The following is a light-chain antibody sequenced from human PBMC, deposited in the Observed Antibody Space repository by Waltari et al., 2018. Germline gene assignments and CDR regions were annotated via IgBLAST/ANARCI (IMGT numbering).Light chain of an antibody. CDR3: SSYTNRNTLI. CDR1: SSDVGGYHH. J-gene: IGLJ2*01. V-gene: IGLV2-14*01. CDR2: DVS. Sequence: QSALTQPASVSGSPGPSITISCTGTSSDVGGYHHVSWYQQDPGKVPKLIIYDVSERPSGVSDRFSGSKSGNTASLTISGVQAEDETDYYCSSYTNRNTLIFGGGTKLTVL.